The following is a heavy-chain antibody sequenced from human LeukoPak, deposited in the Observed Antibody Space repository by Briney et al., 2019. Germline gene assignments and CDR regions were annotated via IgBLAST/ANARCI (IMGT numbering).Heavy chain of an antibody. J-gene: IGHJ4*02. CDR2: IYYSGST. D-gene: IGHD3-10*01. CDR1: GGSISSYY. V-gene: IGHV4-59*08. Sequence: SETLSLTCTVSGGSISSYYWSWIRQPPGKGLEWIGYIYYSGSTNYNPSLKSRVTISVDTSKNQFSLKLSSVTAAGMAVYYCARHGLGELLMLNFDYWGQGILVTVSS. CDR3: ARHGLGELLMLNFDY.